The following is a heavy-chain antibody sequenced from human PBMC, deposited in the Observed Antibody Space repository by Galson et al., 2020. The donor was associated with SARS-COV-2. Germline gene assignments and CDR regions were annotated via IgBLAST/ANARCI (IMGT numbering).Heavy chain of an antibody. Sequence: SETLSLTCTVSGGSISSDNHYWGWVRQPPGKGLEWIGFIYYSGSTYHNPSLNGRVTISVDTSKNQFSLKLASVIHADTAVYYCARLPKEISRALNYFDYWGQGTLVTVSS. CDR1: GGSISSDNHY. J-gene: IGHJ4*02. CDR3: ARLPKEISRALNYFDY. D-gene: IGHD2-2*01. V-gene: IGHV4-39*01. CDR2: IYYSGST.